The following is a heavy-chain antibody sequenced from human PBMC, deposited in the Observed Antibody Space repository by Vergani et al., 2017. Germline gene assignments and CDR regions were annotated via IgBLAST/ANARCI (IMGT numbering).Heavy chain of an antibody. CDR1: GGSFSGYY. V-gene: IGHV4-34*01. J-gene: IGHJ4*02. Sequence: QVQLQQWGAGLLKPSETLSLTCAVYGGSFSGYYWSWIRQPPGKGLEWIGEINQSGRTNYNPALKSRVTISVDTSKKQFSLKLSSVTAADTAVYYCARGRSPYQLLPTNDYWGQGTLVTVSS. D-gene: IGHD2-2*01. CDR2: INQSGRT. CDR3: ARGRSPYQLLPTNDY.